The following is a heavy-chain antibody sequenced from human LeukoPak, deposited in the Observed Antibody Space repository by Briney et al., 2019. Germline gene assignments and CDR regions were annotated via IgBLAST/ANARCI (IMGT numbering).Heavy chain of an antibody. D-gene: IGHD2-21*01. CDR3: ARDWAYCGGDCYSDY. Sequence: GASVKVSCKASGYTFTSYGISWVRQAPGQGHEWMGWISAYNGNTNYAQKLQGRVTMTTDTSTSTAYMERRSLRSDDTAVYYCARDWAYCGGDCYSDYWGQGTLVTVSS. CDR1: GYTFTSYG. J-gene: IGHJ4*02. V-gene: IGHV1-18*01. CDR2: ISAYNGNT.